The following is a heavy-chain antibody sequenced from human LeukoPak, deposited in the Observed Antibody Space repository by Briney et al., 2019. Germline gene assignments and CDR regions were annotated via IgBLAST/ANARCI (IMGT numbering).Heavy chain of an antibody. CDR1: GYTFTSYG. CDR2: IGTYNGNT. CDR3: ARAATTVTNIRYFQH. Sequence: ASVKVSCKASGYTFTSYGISWVRQAPGQGLEWMGWIGTYNGNTNYAQKLQGRVTMTTDTSTSTAYMELRSLTSDDTAVYYCARAATTVTNIRYFQHWGQGTLVTVSS. D-gene: IGHD4-17*01. V-gene: IGHV1-18*01. J-gene: IGHJ1*01.